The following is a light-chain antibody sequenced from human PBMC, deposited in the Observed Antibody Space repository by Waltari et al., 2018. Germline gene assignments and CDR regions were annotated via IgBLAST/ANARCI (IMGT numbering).Light chain of an antibody. J-gene: IGLJ3*02. CDR1: NSNIGGNF. V-gene: IGLV1-44*01. CDR2: NDN. Sequence: QSVLTQPPSVSGTPGQRVTISCSGSNSNIGGNFVNWYQQLPGKAPKLLIYNDNQGPSGVPDRFSASTAGTSAALAITGLQSEDEADYYCAVWDDSLGGVFGGGTKLTVL. CDR3: AVWDDSLGGV.